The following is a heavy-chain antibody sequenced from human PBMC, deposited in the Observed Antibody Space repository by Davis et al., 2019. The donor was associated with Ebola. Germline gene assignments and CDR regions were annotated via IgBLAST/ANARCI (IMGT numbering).Heavy chain of an antibody. CDR3: AKGSVTIFGVAPDYYGMDV. D-gene: IGHD3-3*01. J-gene: IGHJ6*04. CDR1: GFTFSSYW. Sequence: HTGGSLRLSCAASGFTFSSYWMHWVRQAPGKGLVWVSCINRDGSTTTYADSVKGRFTISRDNAKNTLYLQMNNLRVEDTAVYYCAKGSVTIFGVAPDYYGMDVWGKGTTVTVSS. V-gene: IGHV3-74*03. CDR2: INRDGSTT.